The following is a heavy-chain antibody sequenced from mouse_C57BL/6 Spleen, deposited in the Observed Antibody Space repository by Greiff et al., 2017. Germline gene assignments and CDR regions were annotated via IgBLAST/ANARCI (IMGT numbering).Heavy chain of an antibody. V-gene: IGHV3-6*01. CDR1: GYSITSGYY. J-gene: IGHJ3*01. D-gene: IGHD2-4*01. Sequence: ESGPGLVKPSQSLSLTCSVTGYSITSGYYWNWIRQFPGNKLEWMGYISYDGSNNYNPSLKNRISITRDTSKNQFFLKLNSVTTEDTATYYCAREVYYDYDEGEAWFAYGGQGTLVTVSA. CDR3: AREVYYDYDEGEAWFAY. CDR2: ISYDGSN.